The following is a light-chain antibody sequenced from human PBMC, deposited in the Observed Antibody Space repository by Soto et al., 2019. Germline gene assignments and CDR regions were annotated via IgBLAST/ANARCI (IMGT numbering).Light chain of an antibody. J-gene: IGKJ1*01. CDR3: QQYGSSGT. V-gene: IGKV3-20*01. Sequence: EIVLTQSPGTLSLSPGERATLSCRASQSVSNNYLAWYQQKPGQAPRLLIYGASNRATGIPDRFSGSGSGTDFTLTISRLEPEDFAVYYCQQYGSSGTFGQGIKADI. CDR1: QSVSNNY. CDR2: GAS.